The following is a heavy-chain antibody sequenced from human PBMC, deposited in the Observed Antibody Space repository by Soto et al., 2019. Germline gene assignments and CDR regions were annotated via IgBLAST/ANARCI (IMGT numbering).Heavy chain of an antibody. CDR3: ARSYSRSSEFDY. CDR1: GGSVSSGSYY. V-gene: IGHV4-61*01. D-gene: IGHD6-6*01. J-gene: IGHJ4*02. Sequence: QVQLQESGPGLVKPSETLSLTCTVSGGSVSSGSYYWSWIRQPPGKGLEWIGYIYYSGSTNYNPSRKSRVTISVDTSKNQLALKLSSVTAADKAVYYCARSYSRSSEFDYWGQGTLVTVSS. CDR2: IYYSGST.